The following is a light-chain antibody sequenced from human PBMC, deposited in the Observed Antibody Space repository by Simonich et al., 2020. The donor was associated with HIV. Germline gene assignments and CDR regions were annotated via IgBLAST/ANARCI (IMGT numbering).Light chain of an antibody. CDR3: CSYAGTGTWV. Sequence: QSALTRPASVSGSPGQSITISCTGTSRDVGSYNLVSWFQQHPGKAPKLLIHEGSQRPSGVSNRFSGSKSGNTASLTLSGLQAEDEADYYCCSYAGTGTWVFGGGTKLTVL. J-gene: IGLJ3*02. CDR1: SRDVGSYNL. V-gene: IGLV2-23*01. CDR2: EGS.